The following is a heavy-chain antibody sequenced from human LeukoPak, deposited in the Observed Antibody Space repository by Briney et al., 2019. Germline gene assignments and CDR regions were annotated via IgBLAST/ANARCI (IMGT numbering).Heavy chain of an antibody. CDR3: ARAYGSGSYYLGWFDP. D-gene: IGHD3-10*01. Sequence: GESLKISCKGSGYSFTSYWIGWVRQMPGKGLEWMGIIYPGDSDTRYSPSFQGQVTISADKSISTAYLQWSSLKASDTAMYYCARAYGSGSYYLGWFDPWGQGTLVTVSS. CDR2: IYPGDSDT. J-gene: IGHJ5*02. V-gene: IGHV5-51*01. CDR1: GYSFTSYW.